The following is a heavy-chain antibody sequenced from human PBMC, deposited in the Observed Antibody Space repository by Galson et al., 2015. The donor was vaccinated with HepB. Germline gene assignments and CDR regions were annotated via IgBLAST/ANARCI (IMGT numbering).Heavy chain of an antibody. CDR3: AKDAMKSSYYFDH. CDR2: IWHDGTKT. V-gene: IGHV3-33*03. D-gene: IGHD6-6*01. CDR1: GFTFRNYV. Sequence: SLRLSCAASGFTFRNYVMHWVRQAPGKGLEWVAAIWHDGTKTYYGDSVKGRFTISRDKSKNTLFLQMNSLRVEDTAVYYCAKDAMKSSYYFDHWGQGTLVTVSS. J-gene: IGHJ4*02.